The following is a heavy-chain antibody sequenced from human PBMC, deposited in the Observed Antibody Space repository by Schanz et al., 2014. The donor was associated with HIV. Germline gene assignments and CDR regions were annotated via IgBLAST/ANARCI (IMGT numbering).Heavy chain of an antibody. Sequence: VQLVGAGGGVVQPGGALRLSCAVSGFIFSNYGMPWARQAPGKGLEWVAGISYDGSNKYYADSVKGRFTIARDNSKNTLYLQMNSLRAEDTAVYYCYGDESGYWGQGTLVTVSS. D-gene: IGHD4-17*01. CDR2: ISYDGSNK. CDR1: GFIFSNYG. J-gene: IGHJ4*02. CDR3: YGDESGY. V-gene: IGHV3-30*03.